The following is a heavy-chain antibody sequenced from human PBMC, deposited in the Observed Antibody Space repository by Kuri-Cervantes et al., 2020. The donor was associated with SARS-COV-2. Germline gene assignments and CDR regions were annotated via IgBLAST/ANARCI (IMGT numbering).Heavy chain of an antibody. J-gene: IGHJ6*02. D-gene: IGHD2-2*02. Sequence: GSLRLSCAVYGGSFSGYYWSWIRQPPGKGLEWIGEINHSGSTNYNPSLKSRVTISVDTSKNQFSLKLSPVTAADTAVYYCARSGYIPYYSYYGMDVWGQGTRVTVSS. V-gene: IGHV4-34*01. CDR2: INHSGST. CDR3: ARSGYIPYYSYYGMDV. CDR1: GGSFSGYY.